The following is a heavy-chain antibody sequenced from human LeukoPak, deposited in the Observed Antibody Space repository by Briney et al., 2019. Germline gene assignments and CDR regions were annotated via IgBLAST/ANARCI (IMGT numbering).Heavy chain of an antibody. CDR1: GGSISSSNW. J-gene: IGHJ5*02. D-gene: IGHD6-19*01. CDR2: IYHSGST. V-gene: IGHV4-4*02. Sequence: PSETLSLTCAVSGGSISSSNWWSWVRQPPGKGLEWIGEIYHSGSTNYNPSLKSRVTISVDTSKNQFSLKLSSVTAADTAVYYCAGVLIAVAGIFDPWGQGTLVTVSS. CDR3: AGVLIAVAGIFDP.